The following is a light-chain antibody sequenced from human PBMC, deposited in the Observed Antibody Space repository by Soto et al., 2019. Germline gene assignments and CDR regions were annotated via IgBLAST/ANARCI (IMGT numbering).Light chain of an antibody. J-gene: IGLJ3*02. CDR2: EGS. Sequence: QSALTQPASVSGSPGQSITISCTGTSSDVGSYNLVSWYQQHPGKAPKLIIYEGSKRPSGVSNRFSGSKSGNTASLTISGLEAEEEADYYCCSYAGSSTLLFGGGTQLTVL. CDR1: SSDVGSYNL. CDR3: CSYAGSSTLL. V-gene: IGLV2-23*01.